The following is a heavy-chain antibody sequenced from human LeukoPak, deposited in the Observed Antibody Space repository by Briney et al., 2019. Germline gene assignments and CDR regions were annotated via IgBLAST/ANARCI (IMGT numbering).Heavy chain of an antibody. CDR1: GFTFSSSW. Sequence: GGSLRLSCAASGFTFSSSWMHWVRQAPGKGLEWVSNIISRGDTTHYAASVKGRFTISRDNAKNSVFLHLNSLRGDDTAVYYCARGRGYCTGVSCDIDYWGQGTLVTVSS. CDR2: IISRGDTT. J-gene: IGHJ4*02. CDR3: ARGRGYCTGVSCDIDY. D-gene: IGHD2-8*02. V-gene: IGHV3-48*04.